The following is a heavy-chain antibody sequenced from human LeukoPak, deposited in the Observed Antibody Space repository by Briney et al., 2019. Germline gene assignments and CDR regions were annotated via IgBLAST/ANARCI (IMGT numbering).Heavy chain of an antibody. J-gene: IGHJ4*02. V-gene: IGHV3-20*04. D-gene: IGHD3-10*01. CDR2: INRNGGST. Sequence: GGSLRLSCAASGFTFDDYGMSWVRQAPGKGLEWVSGINRNGGSTGYADSVKGRFTISRDNAKNSLYLQMNGLRAEDTALYYCARVGGYGSGSSLDYWGQGTLVTVSS. CDR3: ARVGGYGSGSSLDY. CDR1: GFTFDDYG.